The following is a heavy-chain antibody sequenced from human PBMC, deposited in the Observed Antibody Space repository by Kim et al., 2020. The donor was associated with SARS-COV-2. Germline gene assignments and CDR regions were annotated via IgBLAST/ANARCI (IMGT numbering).Heavy chain of an antibody. Sequence: SETLSLTCTVSGGSISSSSYYWGWIRQPPGKGLEWIGSIYYSGSTYYNPSLKSRVTISVDTSKNQFSLKLSSVTAADTAVYYCASSGVTGYSIPPNYYYGMDVWGQGTTVTVSS. V-gene: IGHV4-39*01. CDR3: ASSGVTGYSIPPNYYYGMDV. D-gene: IGHD6-13*01. CDR2: IYYSGST. J-gene: IGHJ6*02. CDR1: GGSISSSSYY.